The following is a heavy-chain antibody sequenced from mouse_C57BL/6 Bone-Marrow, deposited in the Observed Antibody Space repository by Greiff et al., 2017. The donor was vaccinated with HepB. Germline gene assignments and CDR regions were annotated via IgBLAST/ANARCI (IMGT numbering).Heavy chain of an antibody. CDR2: IYPGDGDT. Sequence: QVQLQQSGPELVKPGASVKISCKASGYAFSSSWMNWVKQRPGKGLEWIGRIYPGDGDTNYNGKFKGKATLTADKSSSTAYMQLSSLTSEDSAVYFCARSVYYAGYWGQGTTLTVSS. J-gene: IGHJ2*01. CDR3: ARSVYYAGY. V-gene: IGHV1-82*01. CDR1: GYAFSSSW. D-gene: IGHD2-1*01.